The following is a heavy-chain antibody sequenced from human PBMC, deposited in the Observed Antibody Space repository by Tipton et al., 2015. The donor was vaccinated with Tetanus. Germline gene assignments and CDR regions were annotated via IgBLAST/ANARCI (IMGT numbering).Heavy chain of an antibody. Sequence: QLVQSGGGVVQPGRSLRLSCAASGFTFSSYAMHWVRQAPGKGLEWVAVISYDGSNKYYADSVKGRFTISRDNSKNTLYLQMNSLRAEDTAVYYCARDSSLYSSSSFYFDYWGQGTLVTVSS. CDR1: GFTFSSYA. V-gene: IGHV3-30-3*01. CDR2: ISYDGSNK. D-gene: IGHD6-6*01. J-gene: IGHJ4*02. CDR3: ARDSSLYSSSSFYFDY.